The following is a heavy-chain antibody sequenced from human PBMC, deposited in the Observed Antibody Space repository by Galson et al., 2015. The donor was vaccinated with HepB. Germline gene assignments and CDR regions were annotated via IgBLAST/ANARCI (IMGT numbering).Heavy chain of an antibody. CDR2: ISGSGGST. V-gene: IGHV3-23*01. J-gene: IGHJ6*02. D-gene: IGHD6-19*01. Sequence: SLRLSCAASGFTFSSYAMSWVRQAPGKGLEGVSAISGSGGSTYYADSVKGRFTISRDNSKNTLYLQMNSLRAEDTAVYYCAKVAGTSIRYYYYGMDVWGQGTTVTVSS. CDR3: AKVAGTSIRYYYYGMDV. CDR1: GFTFSSYA.